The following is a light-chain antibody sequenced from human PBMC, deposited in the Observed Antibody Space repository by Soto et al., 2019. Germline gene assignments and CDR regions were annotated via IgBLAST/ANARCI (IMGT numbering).Light chain of an antibody. J-gene: IGLJ1*01. Sequence: QSALTQPASVSGSPGQSITISCTGTSSDVGYYNFVSWYQQHPGKAPILMIYDVSNRPSGVSYRFSGSKSGNTASLTISGLQAEDEADYYCSSYTTSSTYVFGTGTKLTVL. CDR3: SSYTTSSTYV. CDR1: SSDVGYYNF. V-gene: IGLV2-14*01. CDR2: DVS.